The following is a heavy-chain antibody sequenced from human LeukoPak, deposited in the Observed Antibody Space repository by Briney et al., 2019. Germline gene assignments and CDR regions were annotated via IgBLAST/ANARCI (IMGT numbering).Heavy chain of an antibody. V-gene: IGHV3-74*03. D-gene: IGHD3-10*01. CDR1: GFTFSNYW. J-gene: IGHJ4*02. Sequence: GGSLRLSCAASGFTFSNYWVHWVRQAPGKGLVWVSRINRDGCTTKYADSVKGRFTVSRDNAKNTLNLQMNSLRAEDTAVYYCAGDKKSGESSEIDYWGQGTLVTVSS. CDR2: INRDGCTT. CDR3: AGDKKSGESSEIDY.